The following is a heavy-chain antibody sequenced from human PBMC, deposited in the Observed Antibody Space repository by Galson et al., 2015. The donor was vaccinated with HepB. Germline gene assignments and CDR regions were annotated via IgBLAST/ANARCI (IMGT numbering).Heavy chain of an antibody. D-gene: IGHD5-12*01. V-gene: IGHV1-18*04. CDR3: ARERTQYSGYDLDY. CDR2: ISAYNGNT. Sequence: SVKVSCKASGYTFTSYGISWVRQAPGRGLEWMGWISAYNGNTNYAQKLQGRVTMTTDTSTSTAYMELRSLRSDDTAVYYCARERTQYSGYDLDYWGQGTLVTVSS. CDR1: GYTFTSYG. J-gene: IGHJ4*02.